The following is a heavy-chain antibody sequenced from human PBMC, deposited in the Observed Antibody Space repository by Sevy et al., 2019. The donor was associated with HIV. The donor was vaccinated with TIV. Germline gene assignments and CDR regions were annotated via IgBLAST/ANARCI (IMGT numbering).Heavy chain of an antibody. CDR1: GYTFTSYG. D-gene: IGHD6-6*01. J-gene: IGHJ6*02. V-gene: IGHV1-18*01. Sequence: ASVKVSCKASGYTFTSYGITWVRQAPGQGLEWMGWISTYNTNYAEKLQGRVTMTTDTSTSTVYMELSSLRSEDTAVYYCARMYSSSSAYYYYYYGMDVWGQGTTVTVSS. CDR2: ISTYNT. CDR3: ARMYSSSSAYYYYYYGMDV.